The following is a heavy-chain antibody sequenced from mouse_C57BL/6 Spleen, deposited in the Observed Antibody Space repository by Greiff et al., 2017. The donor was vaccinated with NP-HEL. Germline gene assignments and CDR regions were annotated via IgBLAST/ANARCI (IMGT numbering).Heavy chain of an antibody. CDR2: IYPGDGDT. Sequence: VQLQQSGPELVKPGASVKISCKASGYAFSSSWMNWVKQRPGKGLEWIGRIYPGDGDTNYNGKFKGKATLTADKSSSTAYMQLSSLTSEDSAVYFCAREGWALYYFDYWGQGTTLTVSS. D-gene: IGHD1-1*02. CDR1: GYAFSSSW. J-gene: IGHJ2*01. CDR3: AREGWALYYFDY. V-gene: IGHV1-82*01.